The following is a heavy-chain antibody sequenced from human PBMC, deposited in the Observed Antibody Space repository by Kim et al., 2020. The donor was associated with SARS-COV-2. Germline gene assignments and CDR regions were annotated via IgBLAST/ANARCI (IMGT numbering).Heavy chain of an antibody. CDR3: ARVPYSYAQSYWYFDL. CDR1: GFTFSDYY. D-gene: IGHD5-18*01. Sequence: GGSLRLSCAASGFTFSDYYMSWIRQAPGKGLEWVSYISSSGSTIYYADSVKGRFTISRDNAKNSLYLQMNSLRAEDTAVYYCARVPYSYAQSYWYFDLWGRGTLVTVSS. CDR2: ISSSGSTI. V-gene: IGHV3-11*01. J-gene: IGHJ2*01.